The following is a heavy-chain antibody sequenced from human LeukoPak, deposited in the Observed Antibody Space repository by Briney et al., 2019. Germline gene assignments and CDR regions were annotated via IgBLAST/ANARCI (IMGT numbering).Heavy chain of an antibody. D-gene: IGHD2-15*01. CDR3: ADCSGGSCYSKY. CDR2: ISGSGGST. V-gene: IGHV3-23*01. CDR1: GFTFSSYA. J-gene: IGHJ4*02. Sequence: GGSLRLSCAASGFTFSSYAMSWVRQAPGKGLEWVSAISGSGGSTYYADSVKGRFTISRDNSKNTLYPQMSSLRAEDTAVYYCADCSGGSCYSKYWGQGTLVTVSS.